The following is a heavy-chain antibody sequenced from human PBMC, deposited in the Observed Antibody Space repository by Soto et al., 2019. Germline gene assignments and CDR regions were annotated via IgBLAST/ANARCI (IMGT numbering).Heavy chain of an antibody. D-gene: IGHD3-3*01. CDR1: GYTFTSYD. CDR2: MNPNSGNT. Sequence: ASVKVSCKASGYTFTSYDINWVRQATGQGLEWMGWMNPNSGNTGYAQKFQGRVTITADESTSTAYMELSSLRSEDTAVYYCARDYDFWSGYGPNGMDVWGQGTTVTVSS. CDR3: ARDYDFWSGYGPNGMDV. V-gene: IGHV1-8*01. J-gene: IGHJ6*02.